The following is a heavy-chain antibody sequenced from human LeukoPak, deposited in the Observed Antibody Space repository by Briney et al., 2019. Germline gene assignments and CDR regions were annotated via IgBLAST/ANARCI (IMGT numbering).Heavy chain of an antibody. CDR3: ARVFAGY. D-gene: IGHD3-16*01. Sequence: SETLSLTCAVYGGSFSGYYWSWIRQPPGKGLEWTGEINHSGSINYNPSLKSRVTISVDTSKNQFSLKLSSVTAADTAVYYCARVFAGYWGQGTLVTVSS. CDR1: GGSFSGYY. CDR2: INHSGSI. V-gene: IGHV4-34*01. J-gene: IGHJ4*02.